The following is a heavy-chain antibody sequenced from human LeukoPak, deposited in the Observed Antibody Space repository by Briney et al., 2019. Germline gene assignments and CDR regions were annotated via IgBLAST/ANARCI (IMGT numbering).Heavy chain of an antibody. J-gene: IGHJ4*02. CDR1: GGTFSSYA. CDR2: ITPILGIA. CDR3: ARVEQWLPRDY. D-gene: IGHD6-19*01. V-gene: IGHV1-69*04. Sequence: ASVKVSCKASGGTFSSYAISWVRQAPGQGLEWMGRITPILGIANYAQKFQGRVTITADKSTGTAYMELSSLRSEDTAVYYCARVEQWLPRDYWGQGTLVTVSS.